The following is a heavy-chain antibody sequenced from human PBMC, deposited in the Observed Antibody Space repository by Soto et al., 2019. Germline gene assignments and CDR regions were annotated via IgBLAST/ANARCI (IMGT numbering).Heavy chain of an antibody. CDR3: ARGIYSGYDDDAFDI. Sequence: SETLSLTCTVSGGSISSGGYYWSWIRQHPGKGLEWIGYIYYSGSTHYNPSLKSRVTISVDTSKNQFSLKLSSVTAADTAVYYCARGIYSGYDDDAFDIWGQGTMVTVSS. D-gene: IGHD5-12*01. J-gene: IGHJ3*02. CDR1: GGSISSGGYY. CDR2: IYYSGST. V-gene: IGHV4-31*03.